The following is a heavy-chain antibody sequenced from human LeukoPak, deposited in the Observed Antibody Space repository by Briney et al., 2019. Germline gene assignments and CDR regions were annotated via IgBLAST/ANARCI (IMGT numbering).Heavy chain of an antibody. CDR3: ARHPVPAPYYFGY. V-gene: IGHV4-39*01. CDR1: GGSISSSSYY. CDR2: IYYSGST. J-gene: IGHJ4*02. D-gene: IGHD2-2*01. Sequence: SETLSLTCTVSGGSISSSSYYWGWIRQPPGKGLEWIGSIYYSGSTYYNPSLKSRVTISVDTSKNQFSLKLSSVTAADTAVYYCARHPVPAPYYFGYWGQGTLVTVSS.